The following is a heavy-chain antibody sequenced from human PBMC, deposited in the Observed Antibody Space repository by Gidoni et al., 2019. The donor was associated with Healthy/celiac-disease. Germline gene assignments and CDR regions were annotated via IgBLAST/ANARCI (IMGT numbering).Heavy chain of an antibody. J-gene: IGHJ5*02. CDR1: GFTFGDYA. Sequence: EVQLVESGGGLVKPGRSLRLSCTASGFTFGDYAMSWFRQAPGKGLEWVGFIRSKAYGGTTEYAASVKGRFTISRDDSKSIAYLQMNSLKTEDTAVYYCTRLWFTMIVVGMPFDPWGQGTLVTVSS. D-gene: IGHD3-22*01. V-gene: IGHV3-49*05. CDR3: TRLWFTMIVVGMPFDP. CDR2: IRSKAYGGTT.